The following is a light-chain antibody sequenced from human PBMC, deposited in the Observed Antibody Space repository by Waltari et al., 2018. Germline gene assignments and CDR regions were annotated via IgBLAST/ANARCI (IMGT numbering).Light chain of an antibody. CDR2: AAS. CDR1: QGISSY. CDR3: QQYYSNPAT. Sequence: AIRITQSPSSLSASTGDRVTITCRASQGISSYLAWYQQKPGKAPKVRIYAASTLQSGVPSRFGGSGSGTDFTLTISCLQSEDFAIYYCQQYYSNPATFGQGTKVEIK. V-gene: IGKV1-8*01. J-gene: IGKJ1*01.